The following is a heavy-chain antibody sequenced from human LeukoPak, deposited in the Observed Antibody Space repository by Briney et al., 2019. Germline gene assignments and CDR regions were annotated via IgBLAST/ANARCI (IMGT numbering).Heavy chain of an antibody. V-gene: IGHV3-11*01. CDR2: ISSSGSTI. D-gene: IGHD3-10*01. CDR1: GFTFSDYY. Sequence: PGGSLRLSCAASGFTFSDYYMSWIRQAPGKGLEGVSYISSSGSTIYYADSAKGRFTISRDNAKNSLYLQMNSLRAEDTAVDYCARWGDYYGSGSYYNGSQNWFVPWGQGTLVTVSS. CDR3: ARWGDYYGSGSYYNGSQNWFVP. J-gene: IGHJ5*02.